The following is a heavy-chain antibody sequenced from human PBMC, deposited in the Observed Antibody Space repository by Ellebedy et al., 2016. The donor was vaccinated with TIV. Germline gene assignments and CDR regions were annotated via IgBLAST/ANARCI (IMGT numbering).Heavy chain of an antibody. CDR1: GYTFTGYY. Sequence: AASVKVSCKASGYTFTGYYMHWVRQAPGQGLEWMGWINPNSGGTNYAQKFQGWVTMTRDTSISTAYMELSRLRSDDTAVYYCARGAKMATISYDYPDYWGQGTLVTVSS. CDR3: ARGAKMATISYDYPDY. V-gene: IGHV1-2*04. D-gene: IGHD5-24*01. CDR2: INPNSGGT. J-gene: IGHJ4*02.